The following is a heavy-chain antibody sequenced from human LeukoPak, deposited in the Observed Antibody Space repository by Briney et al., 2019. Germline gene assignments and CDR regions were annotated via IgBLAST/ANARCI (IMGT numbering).Heavy chain of an antibody. Sequence: SLKLSCTASGGTFSSYAISWVRQAPGQGLEWMGGIIPIFGTANYAHKLKGRVTITADKSTSTAYMELSSLRSEDTAVYYCAVAQWLGPSYYYGMDVWGKGTTVTVYS. D-gene: IGHD5-12*01. V-gene: IGHV1-69*06. CDR2: IIPIFGTA. CDR3: AVAQWLGPSYYYGMDV. CDR1: GGTFSSYA. J-gene: IGHJ6*04.